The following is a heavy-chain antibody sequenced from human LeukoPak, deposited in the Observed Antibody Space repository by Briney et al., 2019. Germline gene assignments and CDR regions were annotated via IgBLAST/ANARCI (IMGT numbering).Heavy chain of an antibody. CDR1: GYTFTGYH. Sequence: ASVKVSCKASGYTFTGYHMHWVRQAPGQGLEWMGWINPNSGGTNYAQKFQGRVTMTRDTSISTAYMELSRLRSDDTAVYYCAKSAANAKDFDYWGQGTLVTVSS. CDR2: INPNSGGT. J-gene: IGHJ4*02. V-gene: IGHV1-2*02. CDR3: AKSAANAKDFDY. D-gene: IGHD6-25*01.